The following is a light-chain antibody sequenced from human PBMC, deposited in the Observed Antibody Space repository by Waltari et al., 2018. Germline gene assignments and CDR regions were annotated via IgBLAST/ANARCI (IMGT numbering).Light chain of an antibody. Sequence: SYELTQPPSVSVSPGQTARITCPGDALPTQSAYWYQQKPGQAPVLVIYKDSERPSGIPERFSGSSSGTTVTLTISGVQAEDEADYYCQSADSSGTYEVFGGGTKLTVL. CDR1: ALPTQS. CDR2: KDS. CDR3: QSADSSGTYEV. J-gene: IGLJ2*01. V-gene: IGLV3-25*03.